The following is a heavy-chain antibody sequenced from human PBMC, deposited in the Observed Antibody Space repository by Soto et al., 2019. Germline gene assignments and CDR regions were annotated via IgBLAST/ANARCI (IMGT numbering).Heavy chain of an antibody. J-gene: IGHJ4*01. Sequence: SETLSLTCTVSSDSISSYYWSWIRQPPGKRLEWIGYISYSGSTDYNPSLKSRVTISGDTSKNQFSLKVSSVTAADTAVYYCARGTSWQLPFDYWGHGTLVTVSS. CDR2: ISYSGST. D-gene: IGHD6-13*01. CDR1: SDSISSYY. CDR3: ARGTSWQLPFDY. V-gene: IGHV4-59*01.